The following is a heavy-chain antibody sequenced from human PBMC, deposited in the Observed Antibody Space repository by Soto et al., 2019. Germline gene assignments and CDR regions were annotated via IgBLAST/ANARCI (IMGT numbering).Heavy chain of an antibody. Sequence: QVHLQESGPGLVKPSGTLSLTCAVSGGSISSYNWWTWVRQAPGKGLEWVGEIFSDGRTNYNPSLKSRVTISLADSENLFSLRLTSVTAADTAVYYCARGGTDCDRGLCYPAGDHWGQGTLVAVSS. CDR2: IFSDGRT. CDR3: ARGGTDCDRGLCYPAGDH. J-gene: IGHJ4*02. D-gene: IGHD2-15*01. V-gene: IGHV4-4*02. CDR1: GGSISSYNW.